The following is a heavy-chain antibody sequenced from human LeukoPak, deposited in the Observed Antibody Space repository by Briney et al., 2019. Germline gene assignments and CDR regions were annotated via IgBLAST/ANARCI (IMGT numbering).Heavy chain of an antibody. J-gene: IGHJ5*02. CDR1: GGSLSSYY. CDR3: ARGGYSLPVDWFDP. CDR2: IYYSGST. V-gene: IGHV4-59*01. D-gene: IGHD5-18*01. Sequence: SETLSLTCTVSGGSLSSYYWSWIRQPPGKGLEWIWYIYYSGSTNYNPSLKSRVTISVDTSKNQFSLKLSSVTAADTAVYYCARGGYSLPVDWFDPWGQGTLVTVSS.